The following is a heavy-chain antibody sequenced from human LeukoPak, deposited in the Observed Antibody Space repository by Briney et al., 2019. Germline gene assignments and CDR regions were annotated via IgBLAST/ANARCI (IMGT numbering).Heavy chain of an antibody. CDR1: GGSFSDYF. CDR3: ARGGDFLTGYYQPDY. CDR2: INQSGGT. Sequence: PSETLSLTCGVYGGSFSDYFWTWIRQPPGKGLEWIGEINQSGGTYYNPSLKSRVTISIDTSKNQFSLKLSSVTAADTAVYYCARGGDFLTGYYQPDYWGQGTLVTVSS. V-gene: IGHV4-34*01. J-gene: IGHJ4*02. D-gene: IGHD3-9*01.